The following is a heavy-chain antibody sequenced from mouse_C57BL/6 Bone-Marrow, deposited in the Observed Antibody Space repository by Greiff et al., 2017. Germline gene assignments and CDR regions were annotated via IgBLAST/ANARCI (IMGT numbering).Heavy chain of an antibody. Sequence: VQLQQSGPVLVKPGASVKMSCKASGYTFTDYYMNWVKQSHGKSLEWIGVINPYNGGTSYNQKFKGKATLTVDKSSSTAYMELNSLTSEDSAVYYCARRGVYDYGAYWGQGTLVTVSA. V-gene: IGHV1-19*01. D-gene: IGHD2-4*01. CDR2: INPYNGGT. J-gene: IGHJ3*01. CDR3: ARRGVYDYGAY. CDR1: GYTFTDYY.